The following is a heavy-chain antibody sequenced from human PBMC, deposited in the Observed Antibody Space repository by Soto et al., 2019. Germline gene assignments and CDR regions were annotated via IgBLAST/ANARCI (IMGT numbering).Heavy chain of an antibody. CDR1: GFTFSTFD. V-gene: IGHV3-23*01. CDR2: IRGVAGST. J-gene: IGHJ4*02. CDR3: VKGAWLDY. Sequence: GESLKISCAASGFTFSTFDMTWVRQAPGKGLEWVSLIRGVAGSTHYPDSVKGRFTISKDNSNNMLYLEMNSLRADDTAVYFCVKGAWLDYWGQGNMVTVSS.